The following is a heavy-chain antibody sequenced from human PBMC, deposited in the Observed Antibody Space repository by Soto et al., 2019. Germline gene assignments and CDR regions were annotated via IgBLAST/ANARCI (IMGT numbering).Heavy chain of an antibody. CDR1: GFTFGDYW. J-gene: IGHJ4*02. Sequence: PGGSLRLCCAASGFTFGDYWMHWVRQAPGKGLVLVSRVNSDGSSAGYADSVKGRFTISRDNAKNTLYLQMNSLRAEDTAVYYCARFGSYYDRSGFLYWGQGALVTVSS. CDR3: ARFGSYYDRSGFLY. D-gene: IGHD3-22*01. CDR2: VNSDGSSA. V-gene: IGHV3-74*01.